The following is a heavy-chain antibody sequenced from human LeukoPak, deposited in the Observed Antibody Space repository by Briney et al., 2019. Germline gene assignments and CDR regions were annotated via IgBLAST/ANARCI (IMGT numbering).Heavy chain of an antibody. CDR3: ARGRMSVTSYYYYYYMDV. J-gene: IGHJ6*03. CDR2: INHSGST. D-gene: IGHD2-21*02. Sequence: SETLSLTCAVYGGSFSGYYWSWIRQPPGKGLEWIGEINHSGSTNYNPSLKSRVTISVDTSKNQFSLKLSSVTAADTAVYYCARGRMSVTSYYYYYYMDVWGKGTTVTVSS. CDR1: GGSFSGYY. V-gene: IGHV4-34*01.